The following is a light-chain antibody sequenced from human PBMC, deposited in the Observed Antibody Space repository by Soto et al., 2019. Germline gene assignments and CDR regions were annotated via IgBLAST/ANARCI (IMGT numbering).Light chain of an antibody. V-gene: IGLV2-14*03. CDR1: SSDVGDHNY. J-gene: IGLJ2*01. Sequence: QSVLTQPASVSGSPGQSITISCTGTSSDVGDHNYVSWYQQQPGKAPKLMIYAVSNRPSGVSNRFSGSKSGNTASLTISGLQAEDEADYYCSSYTTSSTVIFGGGTKVTVL. CDR3: SSYTTSSTVI. CDR2: AVS.